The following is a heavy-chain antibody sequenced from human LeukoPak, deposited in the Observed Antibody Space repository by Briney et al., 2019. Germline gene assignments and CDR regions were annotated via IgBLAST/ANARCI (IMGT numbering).Heavy chain of an antibody. V-gene: IGHV5-51*01. CDR3: AKIDRQYCSRSSCYALDY. Sequence: GESLKISCKGSGFSFTSYWIGWVRQMPGKGLEWMGIIYPGDSDTRYSPSFQGQVTISVDKSISTAYLQWSSLKASDTAIYYCAKIDRQYCSRSSCYALDYWGQGTQVTVSS. J-gene: IGHJ4*02. CDR1: GFSFTSYW. CDR2: IYPGDSDT. D-gene: IGHD2-2*01.